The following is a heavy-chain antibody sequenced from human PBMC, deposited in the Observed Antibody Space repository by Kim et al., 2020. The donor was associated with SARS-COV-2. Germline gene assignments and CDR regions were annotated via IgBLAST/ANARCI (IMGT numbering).Heavy chain of an antibody. V-gene: IGHV4-31*03. CDR2: IYYSGST. J-gene: IGHJ4*02. CDR1: GGSISSGGYY. D-gene: IGHD3-22*01. Sequence: SETLSLTCTVSGGSISSGGYYWSWIRQHPGKGLEWIGYIYYSGSTYYNPSLKSRVTISVDTSKNQFSLKLSSVTAADTAVYYCARHVGSGYYYSYFDYWGQGTLVTVSS. CDR3: ARHVGSGYYYSYFDY.